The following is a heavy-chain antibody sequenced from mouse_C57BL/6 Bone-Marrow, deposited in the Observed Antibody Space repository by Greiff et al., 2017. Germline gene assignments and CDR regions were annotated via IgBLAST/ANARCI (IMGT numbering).Heavy chain of an antibody. J-gene: IGHJ3*01. Sequence: QVQLKESGAELARPGASVKMSCKASGYTFTSYTMHWVKQRPGQGLEWIGYINPSSGYTKYNQKFKDKATLTADKSSSTAYMQLSSLTSEDSAVYYCASRGRAAWFAYWGQGTLVTVSA. D-gene: IGHD3-3*01. V-gene: IGHV1-4*01. CDR3: ASRGRAAWFAY. CDR2: INPSSGYT. CDR1: GYTFTSYT.